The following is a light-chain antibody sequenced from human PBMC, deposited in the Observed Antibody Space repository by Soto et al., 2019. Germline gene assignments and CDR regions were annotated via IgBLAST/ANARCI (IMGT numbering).Light chain of an antibody. CDR1: QTISSSY. J-gene: IGKJ1*01. CDR2: GTS. Sequence: EIVLTQSPGTLSVSPGERATLSCRASQTISSSYLAWYRQKPGQAPSLLIYGTSSRATGIPDRFSGSGSGTDFTLTISRLEPEDSAIYYCQQYGSWTFGKGTKVEIK. V-gene: IGKV3-20*01. CDR3: QQYGSWT.